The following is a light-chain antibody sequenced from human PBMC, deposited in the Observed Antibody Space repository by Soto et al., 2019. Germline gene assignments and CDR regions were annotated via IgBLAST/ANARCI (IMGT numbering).Light chain of an antibody. V-gene: IGKV3-20*01. CDR1: QSVSSSY. CDR2: GAS. CDR3: HQYGSSPPTWT. J-gene: IGKJ1*01. Sequence: EIVLTQSPGTLSLSPGERATLSCRASQSVSSSYLAWYQQKPGQAPRLLIYGASSRATGIPDRFSGSGSGTDFTLTISRLEPEDLAVYYCHQYGSSPPTWTFGQGTKLAIK.